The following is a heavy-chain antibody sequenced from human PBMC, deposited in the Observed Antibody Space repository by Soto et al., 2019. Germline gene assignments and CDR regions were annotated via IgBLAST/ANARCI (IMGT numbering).Heavy chain of an antibody. CDR3: ARGPLTAVDWFDP. CDR2: INAGNGNT. V-gene: IGHV1-3*05. CDR1: GYTFTSYA. D-gene: IGHD6-19*01. Sequence: QVQLVQSGAEEKKPGASVKVSCKASGYTFTSYAMHWVRQAPGQRLEWMGWINAGNGNTKYSQKFQGRVTITMDTSASTAYMELSSLRSEDTAVYYCARGPLTAVDWFDPWGQGTLVTVSS. J-gene: IGHJ5*02.